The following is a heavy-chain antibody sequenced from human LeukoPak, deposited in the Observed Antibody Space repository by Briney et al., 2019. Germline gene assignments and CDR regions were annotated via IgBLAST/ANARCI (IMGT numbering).Heavy chain of an antibody. J-gene: IGHJ4*02. CDR1: GFTFGDYG. V-gene: IGHV3-49*05. CDR2: IRSKGYGGAT. CDR3: TRAPYNILTGYYFDY. Sequence: KPGRSLRLSCTASGFTFGDYGMSWFRQAPGKGLEWVGFIRSKGYGGATEYAASVKDRFTISRDDSKSIAFLQTNSLKTEDTAVYYCTRAPYNILTGYYFDYWGQGTLVTVSS. D-gene: IGHD3-9*01.